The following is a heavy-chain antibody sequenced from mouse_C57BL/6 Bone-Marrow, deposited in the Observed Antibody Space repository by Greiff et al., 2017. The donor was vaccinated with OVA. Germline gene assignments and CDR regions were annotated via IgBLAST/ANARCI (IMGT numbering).Heavy chain of an antibody. V-gene: IGHV5-4*01. Sequence: DVMLVESGGGLVKPGGSLKLSCAASGFTFSSYAMSWVRQTPEKRLEWVATISDGGSYTYYPDNVKGRFTISRDNAKNNLYLQMSHLKSEDTAMYYCARDDYDHYYAMDYWGQGTSVTVSS. CDR2: ISDGGSYT. D-gene: IGHD2-4*01. CDR1: GFTFSSYA. CDR3: ARDDYDHYYAMDY. J-gene: IGHJ4*01.